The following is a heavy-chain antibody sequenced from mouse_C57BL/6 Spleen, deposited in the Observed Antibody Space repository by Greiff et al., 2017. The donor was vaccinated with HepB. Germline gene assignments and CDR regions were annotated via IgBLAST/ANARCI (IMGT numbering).Heavy chain of an antibody. D-gene: IGHD1-1*01. J-gene: IGHJ2*01. Sequence: QVQLKQSGAELVRPGASVTLSCKASGYTFTDYEMHWVKQTPVHGLEWIGAIDPETGGTAYNQKFKGKAILTADKSSSTAYMELRSLTSEDSAVYYCTRWDNYGDYWGQGTTLTVSS. CDR1: GYTFTDYE. V-gene: IGHV1-15*01. CDR2: IDPETGGT. CDR3: TRWDNYGDY.